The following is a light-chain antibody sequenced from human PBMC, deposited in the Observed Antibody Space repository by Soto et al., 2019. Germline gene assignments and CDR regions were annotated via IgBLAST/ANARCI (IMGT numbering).Light chain of an antibody. CDR3: AAWDGSLNNVL. CDR2: GDN. J-gene: IGLJ2*01. V-gene: IGLV1-44*01. Sequence: QPVLTQPPSASGTPGQRVTISCSGSGSSIGTNTVNWYRQLPGTDPKLLIYGDNHRPSGVLARFSGSKSGTSASLAISGLQSEDEADYYCAAWDGSLNNVLFGGGTKLTVL. CDR1: GSSIGTNT.